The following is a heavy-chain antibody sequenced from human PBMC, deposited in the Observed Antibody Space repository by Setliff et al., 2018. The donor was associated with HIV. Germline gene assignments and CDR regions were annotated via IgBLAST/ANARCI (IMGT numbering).Heavy chain of an antibody. V-gene: IGHV1-18*01. CDR3: ARNFGLSPSGKYYYYYGMDI. D-gene: IGHD3-10*01. J-gene: IGHJ6*02. CDR2: IGAYDGNT. CDR1: GYIITRYG. Sequence: ASVKVSCKASGYIITRYGVTWVRQAPGQGLEWMGWIGAYDGNTKYIQKLQGRVTMTRDTSINAAYMELRGLRSDDTAVYYCARNFGLSPSGKYYYYYGMDIWGQGTTVTVSS.